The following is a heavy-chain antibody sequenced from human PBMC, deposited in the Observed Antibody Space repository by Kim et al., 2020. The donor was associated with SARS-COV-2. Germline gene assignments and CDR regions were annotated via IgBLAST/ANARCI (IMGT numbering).Heavy chain of an antibody. CDR2: IYYSGST. CDR3: ARTYYDFWSGYGNWFDP. V-gene: IGHV4-31*03. CDR1: GGSISSGGYY. J-gene: IGHJ5*02. D-gene: IGHD3-3*01. Sequence: SETLSLTCTVSGGSISSGGYYWSWIRQHPGKGLEWIGYIYYSGSTYYNPSLKSRVTISVDTSKNQFSLKLSSVTAADTAVYYCARTYYDFWSGYGNWFDPWGQGTLVTVSS.